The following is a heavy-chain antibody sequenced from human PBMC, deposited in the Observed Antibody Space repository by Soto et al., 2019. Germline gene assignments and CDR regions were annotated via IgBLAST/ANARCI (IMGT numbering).Heavy chain of an antibody. CDR1: GYTFTSYG. V-gene: IGHV1-46*01. D-gene: IGHD6-13*01. CDR3: ASCRLPAIAAPADY. CDR2: INPGGGST. Sequence: ASVKVSCKAPGYTFTSYGISWVRQAPGQGLEWMGIINPGGGSTSYAQKFQGRVTMTRDTSTSTVYMELSSLRSEDTAVYYCASCRLPAIAAPADYWGQGTLVTVSS. J-gene: IGHJ4*02.